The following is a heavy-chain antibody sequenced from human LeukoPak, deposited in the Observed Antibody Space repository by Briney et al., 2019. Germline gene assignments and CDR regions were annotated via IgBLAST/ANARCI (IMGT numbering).Heavy chain of an antibody. V-gene: IGHV1-8*01. J-gene: IGHJ5*01. D-gene: IGHD3-10*01. CDR2: MNPKSAHT. Sequence: ASVKVSCKASGYTFTSYDIHWVRQASGHGLEWMGWMNPKSAHTGLAQRFQGRVTLTRNTSISTAYMELSSLTSEDTAMYYCTRGPSYHSKWVGGMWFDPWGQGTTVTVSS. CDR3: TRGPSYHSKWVGGMWFDP. CDR1: GYTFTSYD.